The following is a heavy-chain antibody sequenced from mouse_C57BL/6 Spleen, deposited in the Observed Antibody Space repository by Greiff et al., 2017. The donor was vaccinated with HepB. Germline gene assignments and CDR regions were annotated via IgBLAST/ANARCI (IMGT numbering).Heavy chain of an antibody. V-gene: IGHV1-52*01. CDR3: ANMAGNGSYSFAY. D-gene: IGHD1-1*02. CDR2: IDPSDSET. Sequence: VQLQQPGAELVRPGSSVKLSCKASGYTFTSYWMHWVKQRPIQGLEWIGNIDPSDSETHYNQKFKDKATLTVDKSSSTAYMQLSSLTSEDSAVYYCANMAGNGSYSFAYWGQGTLVTVSA. J-gene: IGHJ3*01. CDR1: GYTFTSYW.